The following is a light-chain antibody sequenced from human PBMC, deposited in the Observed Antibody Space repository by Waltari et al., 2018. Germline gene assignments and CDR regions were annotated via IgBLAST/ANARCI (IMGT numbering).Light chain of an antibody. J-gene: IGKJ3*01. CDR1: QSIMYSTNNQNF. Sequence: DIVMTQSPDSLAVSLGERATINCKSSQSIMYSTNNQNFLDLYQKKPGHPPKLLIYWASTRQSGVPDRFTGSWSGTDFTLTISSLQAEDVAVYYCQQYFVTPFTFGPGTRVEIK. V-gene: IGKV4-1*01. CDR2: WAS. CDR3: QQYFVTPFT.